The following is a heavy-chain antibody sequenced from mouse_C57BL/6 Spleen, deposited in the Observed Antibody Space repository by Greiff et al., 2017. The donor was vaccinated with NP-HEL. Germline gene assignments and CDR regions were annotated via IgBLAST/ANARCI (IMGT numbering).Heavy chain of an antibody. CDR1: GFTFSDYY. J-gene: IGHJ3*01. V-gene: IGHV5-12*01. CDR2: LSNGGGST. Sequence: EVKLMESGGGLVQPGGSLKLSCAASGFTFSDYYMYWVRQTPEKRLEWVAYLSNGGGSTYYPDTVKGRFTISIDNAKNTLYLQMSRLKSEDTAMYYCASYSNYGFAYWGQGTLVTVSA. CDR3: ASYSNYGFAY. D-gene: IGHD2-5*01.